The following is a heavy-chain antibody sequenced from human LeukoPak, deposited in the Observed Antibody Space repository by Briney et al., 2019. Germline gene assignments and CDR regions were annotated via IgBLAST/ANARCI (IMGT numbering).Heavy chain of an antibody. CDR2: INPSGGST. Sequence: ASVKVSCKASGYTFTSYYMHWVRQAPGQGLEWMGIINPSGGSTSYAQKFQGRVTMTRDTSTSTVYMELSSLRSEDTAVYYCAKDPPSYSSSLYYYYMDVWGKGTTVTVSS. J-gene: IGHJ6*03. CDR1: GYTFTSYY. D-gene: IGHD6-6*01. CDR3: AKDPPSYSSSLYYYYMDV. V-gene: IGHV1-46*01.